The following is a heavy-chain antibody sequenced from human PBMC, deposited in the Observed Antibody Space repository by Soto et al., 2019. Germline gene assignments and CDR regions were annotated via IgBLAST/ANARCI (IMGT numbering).Heavy chain of an antibody. V-gene: IGHV3-15*07. CDR3: TTDSYSTTIEVRFDY. J-gene: IGHJ4*01. D-gene: IGHD3-22*01. Sequence: EVQLVESGGGLVKPGGSLRLSCAGSGFPFSNAWINWVRHVPGKGLEWVGRIKSKALGGTTDFAAPVRGRFAITRDDSRNVAYMQMNSLYTEDTGVYYCTTDSYSTTIEVRFDYWGHGTLVTVSS. CDR2: IKSKALGGTT. CDR1: GFPFSNAW.